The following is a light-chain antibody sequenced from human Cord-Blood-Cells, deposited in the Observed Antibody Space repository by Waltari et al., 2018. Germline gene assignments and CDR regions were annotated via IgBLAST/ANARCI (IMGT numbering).Light chain of an antibody. J-gene: IGKJ1*01. CDR1: QSISSW. Sequence: TQSPSTLSASVGDRVTITCRASQSISSWLAWYQQKPGKAPKLLIYDASSLESGVPSRFSGSGSGTEFTLTISSLQPDDFATYYCQQYNSYLWTFGQGTKVEIK. CDR3: QQYNSYLWT. V-gene: IGKV1-5*01. CDR2: DAS.